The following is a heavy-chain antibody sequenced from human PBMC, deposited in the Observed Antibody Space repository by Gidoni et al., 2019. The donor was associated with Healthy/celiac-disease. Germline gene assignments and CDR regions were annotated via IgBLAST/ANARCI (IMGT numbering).Heavy chain of an antibody. CDR3: ARGVAMYYDFWSGYREDPNFDY. Sequence: QVQLQESGPGLVKPSATLSLTSTVSGGSVSSGSYYCRWIGQPPGKGLEWIGYIYYSGSTNYNPSLKSRVTISVDTSKNQFSLKLSSVTAADTAVYYCARGVAMYYDFWSGYREDPNFDYWGQGTLVTVSS. J-gene: IGHJ4*02. V-gene: IGHV4-61*01. D-gene: IGHD3-3*01. CDR2: IYYSGST. CDR1: GGSVSSGSYY.